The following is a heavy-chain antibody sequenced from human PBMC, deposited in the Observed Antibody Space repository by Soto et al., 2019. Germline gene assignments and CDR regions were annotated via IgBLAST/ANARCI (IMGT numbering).Heavy chain of an antibody. V-gene: IGHV3-9*01. D-gene: IGHD2-8*01. J-gene: IGHJ4*02. CDR2: ISWNDGRI. CDR1: GFRFEDYA. CDR3: AKSRSYINGPDY. Sequence: EVQLVECGGGLAQPGRSLRLSCAASGFRFEDYAMHWVRQAPGKGLQWVSGISWNDGRIDYADSVKGRFTISRDNAKKSLYLQMNSLRIEDTAFYYCAKSRSYINGPDYWGQGTLVTVSS.